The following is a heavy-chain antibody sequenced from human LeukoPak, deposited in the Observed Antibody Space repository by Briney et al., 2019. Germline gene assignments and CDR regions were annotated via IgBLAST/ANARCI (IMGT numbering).Heavy chain of an antibody. D-gene: IGHD3-22*01. CDR1: SGSVSDIHW. J-gene: IGHJ3*02. CDR2: IYTSGST. Sequence: PSGTLSLTCAVSSGSVSDIHWWSWVRQPAGKGLEWIGRIYTSGSTNYNPSLKSRVTMSVDTSKNQFPLKLSSVTAADTAVYYCARDLGDDSSGYYLSDAFDIWGQGTMVTVSS. CDR3: ARDLGDDSSGYYLSDAFDI. V-gene: IGHV4-4*07.